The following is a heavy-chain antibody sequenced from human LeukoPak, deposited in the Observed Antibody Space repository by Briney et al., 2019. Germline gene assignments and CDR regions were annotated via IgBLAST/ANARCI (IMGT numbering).Heavy chain of an antibody. J-gene: IGHJ6*02. CDR3: ARDEYDFWPYYYYYGMDV. V-gene: IGHV3-7*01. CDR2: IKQDGSEK. CDR1: GFTFSSYW. Sequence: GGSLRLSCAASGFTFSSYWMSWVRQAPGKGLEWVANIKQDGSEKYYVDSVKGRFTISRDNAKNSLYLQMNSLRAEDTAVYYCARDEYDFWPYYYYYGMDVWGQGTTVTVSS. D-gene: IGHD3-3*01.